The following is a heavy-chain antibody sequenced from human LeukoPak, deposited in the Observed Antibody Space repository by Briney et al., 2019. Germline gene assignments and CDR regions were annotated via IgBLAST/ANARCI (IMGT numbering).Heavy chain of an antibody. V-gene: IGHV3-30*03. Sequence: PGGSLRLSCAASGFTFSSYGMHWVRQAPGKGLEWVAVISYDGSNKYYADSVKGRFTISRDNSKNTLYLQMNSLRAEDTAVYYCARDYSNYNDAFDIRGQGTMVTVSS. D-gene: IGHD4-11*01. J-gene: IGHJ3*02. CDR3: ARDYSNYNDAFDI. CDR1: GFTFSSYG. CDR2: ISYDGSNK.